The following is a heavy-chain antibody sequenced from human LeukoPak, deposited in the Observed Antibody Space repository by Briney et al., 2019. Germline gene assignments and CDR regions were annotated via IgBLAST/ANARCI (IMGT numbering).Heavy chain of an antibody. Sequence: TSSETLSLTCTVSGGSISSSSYYWGWIRQPPGKGLEWIGSIYYSGSTYYNPSLKSRVTISVDTSKNQFSLKLSSVTAADTAVYYCARGITGTTGPELWFDPWGQGTLVTVSS. D-gene: IGHD1-20*01. CDR1: GGSISSSSYY. CDR3: ARGITGTTGPELWFDP. V-gene: IGHV4-39*01. CDR2: IYYSGST. J-gene: IGHJ5*02.